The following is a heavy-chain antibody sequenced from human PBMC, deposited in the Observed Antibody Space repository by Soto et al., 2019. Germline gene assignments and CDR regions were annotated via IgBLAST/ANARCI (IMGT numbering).Heavy chain of an antibody. D-gene: IGHD2-15*01. V-gene: IGHV3-33*01. Sequence: QVQLVESGGGVVQPGRSLRLSCAASGFTFSSYGMQWVRQAPCKGLEWVAVIWYDGSNKYYADSVKGRFTICRDNSKNTLYLQMNSLRAEDTAVYYCAREGGYCSGGSCYGHIDYWGQGTLVTVSS. CDR1: GFTFSSYG. J-gene: IGHJ4*02. CDR3: AREGGYCSGGSCYGHIDY. CDR2: IWYDGSNK.